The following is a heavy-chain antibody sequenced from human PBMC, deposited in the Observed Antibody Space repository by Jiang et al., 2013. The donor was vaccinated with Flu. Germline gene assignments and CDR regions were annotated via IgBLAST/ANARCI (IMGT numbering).Heavy chain of an antibody. Sequence: TSQTLSLTCAISGDSASSNSAAWNWIRQSPSRGLEWLGRTYYRSKWYNDYAVSVKSRITINPDTSKNQFSLQLNSVTPEDTAVYYCAREGRRQWLEIFDYWGQGTLVTVSS. CDR1: GDSASSNSAA. V-gene: IGHV6-1*01. D-gene: IGHD6-19*01. CDR2: TYYRSKWYN. J-gene: IGHJ4*02. CDR3: AREGRRQWLEIFDY.